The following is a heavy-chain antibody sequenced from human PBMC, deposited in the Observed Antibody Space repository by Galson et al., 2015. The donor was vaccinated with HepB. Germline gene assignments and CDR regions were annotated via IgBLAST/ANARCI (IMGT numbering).Heavy chain of an antibody. J-gene: IGHJ6*03. Sequence: SLRLSCAVSGFNFSPYSMNWVRQAPGKGLEWVSFISGDSNYIYYADSVKGRFTVSRDNAKRSLYQHMNSLRAEDTAVYYCAKPGAGGPAAFHFYYLDVWGNGTTVTVSS. CDR1: GFNFSPYS. V-gene: IGHV3-21*01. D-gene: IGHD2-2*01. CDR2: ISGDSNYI. CDR3: AKPGAGGPAAFHFYYLDV.